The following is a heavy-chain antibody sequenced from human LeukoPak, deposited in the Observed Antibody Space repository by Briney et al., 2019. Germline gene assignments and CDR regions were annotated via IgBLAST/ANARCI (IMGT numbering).Heavy chain of an antibody. CDR2: IWYDGSKK. Sequence: GGSLRLSCAASGFTFSSYGFYWVRQAPDKGLEWVALIWYDGSKKYYADSVKGRFTISRDSSKNTVYLQMNSLRAEDTAVYYCAKPLTGVSSDYFDYWGQGTLVTVSS. CDR1: GFTFSSYG. J-gene: IGHJ4*02. V-gene: IGHV3-30*02. CDR3: AKPLTGVSSDYFDY. D-gene: IGHD7-27*01.